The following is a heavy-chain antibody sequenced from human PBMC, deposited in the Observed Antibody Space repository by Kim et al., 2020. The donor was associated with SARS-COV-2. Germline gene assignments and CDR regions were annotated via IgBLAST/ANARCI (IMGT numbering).Heavy chain of an antibody. Sequence: AGSLRLSCAASGFTFSSYAMSWVRQAPGKGLEWVSAISGSGGSTYYADSVKGRFTISRDNSKNTLYLQMNSLRAEDTAVYYCAKDGLVHGSSWYLAVYFDYWGQGTLVTVSS. CDR2: ISGSGGST. V-gene: IGHV3-23*01. J-gene: IGHJ4*02. CDR3: AKDGLVHGSSWYLAVYFDY. D-gene: IGHD6-13*01. CDR1: GFTFSSYA.